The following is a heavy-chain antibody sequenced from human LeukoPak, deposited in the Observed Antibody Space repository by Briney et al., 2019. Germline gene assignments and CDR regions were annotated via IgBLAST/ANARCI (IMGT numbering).Heavy chain of an antibody. D-gene: IGHD5-18*01. CDR2: IYPGDSGT. CDR1: GYRFTTSW. CDR3: ARLSSGPSYGTTYFDN. Sequence: GGSLQISSQGSGYRFTTSWIAWVGQMPAKGLEWMGIIYPGDSGTRYSPSFQGQVTISVDKSVTTAYLQWSSLKASDTAMFYCARLSSGPSYGTTYFDNWGEGTLVTVSS. J-gene: IGHJ4*02. V-gene: IGHV5-51*01.